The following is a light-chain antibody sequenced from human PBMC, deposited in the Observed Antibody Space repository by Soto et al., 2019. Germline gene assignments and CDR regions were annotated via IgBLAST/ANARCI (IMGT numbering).Light chain of an antibody. V-gene: IGKV3-20*01. CDR2: VAS. CDR1: QSVSSSY. Sequence: ETVLTQSPGTLSSSPGDRATLSCRASQSVSSSYLAWYQQKPGQAPRLLIYVASSRAAGIPDRFSGSGSGTDFTLTISRLEPADFAVYYCQQYGGSPPVTFGQGTRLEIK. CDR3: QQYGGSPPVT. J-gene: IGKJ5*01.